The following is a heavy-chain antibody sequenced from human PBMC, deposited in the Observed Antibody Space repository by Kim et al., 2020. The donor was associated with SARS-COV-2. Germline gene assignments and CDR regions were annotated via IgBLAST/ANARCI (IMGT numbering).Heavy chain of an antibody. J-gene: IGHJ4*02. CDR1: GYSFTSYW. Sequence: GGSLKISCKGSGYSFTSYWIGWVRQMPGKGLEWVGTIYPGDSDTRYSPSFQGQVTFSTDKSISTAYLQWSSQKASDTAMYYCERIDDYWGQGTLVTVSS. CDR2: IYPGDSDT. CDR3: ERIDDY. V-gene: IGHV5-51*01. D-gene: IGHD2-21*01.